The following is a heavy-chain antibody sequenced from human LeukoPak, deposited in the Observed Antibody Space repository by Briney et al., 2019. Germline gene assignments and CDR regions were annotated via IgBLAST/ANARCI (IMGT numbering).Heavy chain of an antibody. CDR2: IIPILNIT. CDR1: GGTFSSYS. D-gene: IGHD6-19*01. CDR3: ARGGLYSSAWFDP. J-gene: IGHJ5*02. V-gene: IGHV1-69*02. Sequence: KVSCKPSGGTFSSYSIGWVRQAPGQGLEWMGRIIPILNITNFEQKYQGRVAITADRSTNIVYMELSSLRSEDTAVYYCARGGLYSSAWFDPWGQGTLVTVSS.